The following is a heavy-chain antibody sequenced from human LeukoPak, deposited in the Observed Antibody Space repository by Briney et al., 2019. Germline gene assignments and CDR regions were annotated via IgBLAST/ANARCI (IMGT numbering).Heavy chain of an antibody. Sequence: TLTLTCTFSGFSLSTSGKCVSWIRQPPGKGLEWIGYIYYSGSTNYNPSLKSRVTMSVDTSKNQFSLKLSSVTAADTAVYYCARDKDYFDSGGAFDIWGQGTMVTVSS. CDR2: IYYSGST. CDR1: GFSLSTSGKC. CDR3: ARDKDYFDSGGAFDI. J-gene: IGHJ3*02. V-gene: IGHV4-61*08. D-gene: IGHD3-22*01.